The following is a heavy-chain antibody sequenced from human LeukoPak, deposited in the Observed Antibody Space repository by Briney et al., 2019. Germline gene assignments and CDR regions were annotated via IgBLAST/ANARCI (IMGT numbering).Heavy chain of an antibody. CDR2: IYSGDST. Sequence: GGSLRLSCAASRFTVSGNYMSWVRQAPGKWLEWVSIIYSGDSTYYADSVKGRFTISRDYSKNTLYLQMNSLRAEDTAVYHCARVFWEKDGFIGAFDIWGQGTMVTVSS. V-gene: IGHV3-66*01. CDR3: ARVFWEKDGFIGAFDI. D-gene: IGHD3-3*01. CDR1: RFTVSGNY. J-gene: IGHJ3*02.